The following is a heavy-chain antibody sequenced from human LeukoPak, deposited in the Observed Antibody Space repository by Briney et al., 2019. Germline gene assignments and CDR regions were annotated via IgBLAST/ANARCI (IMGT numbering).Heavy chain of an antibody. CDR3: ARESADYYSSYYMDV. J-gene: IGHJ6*03. CDR1: GDSVSINSAT. CDR2: TYYRSKWYN. V-gene: IGHV6-1*01. Sequence: SQTLSLTCAIFGDSVSINSATWNWIRQSPSRGLEWLGRTYYRSKWYNDYAVSVKSRITINADPSTNQFSLHLNSVTPEDTAVYYCARESADYYSSYYMDVWGKGTTVTVSS.